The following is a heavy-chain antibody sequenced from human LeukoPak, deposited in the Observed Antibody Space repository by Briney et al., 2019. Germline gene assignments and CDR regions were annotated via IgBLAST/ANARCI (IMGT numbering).Heavy chain of an antibody. V-gene: IGHV3-23*01. CDR3: AKGRGSWEYYFDY. CDR2: ISGSGGST. CDR1: GFTFNSYN. D-gene: IGHD2-15*01. Sequence: GGSLRLSCAASGFTFNSYNMNWVRQAPGKGLEWVSAISGSGGSTYYADSVRGRFTISRDNSKNTVYLQMNSLRAEDTAVYYCAKGRGSWEYYFDYWGQGTLVTVSS. J-gene: IGHJ4*02.